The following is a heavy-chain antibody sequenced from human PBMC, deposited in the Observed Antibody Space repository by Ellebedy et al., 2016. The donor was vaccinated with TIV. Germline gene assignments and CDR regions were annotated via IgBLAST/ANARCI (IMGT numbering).Heavy chain of an antibody. D-gene: IGHD3-10*01. CDR1: GYIFTGYY. CDR3: ARVSRSGLVRGVFSHPPFDY. CDR2: FDPNSGDT. Sequence: APVKVSCXASGYIFTGYYIHWVRQAPGQGLEWMGWFDPNSGDTKYAQKFQGRVTVTRDTSIRTAYMELSSLRSDDTAVYYCARVSRSGLVRGVFSHPPFDYWGQGTLITVSS. V-gene: IGHV1-2*02. J-gene: IGHJ4*02.